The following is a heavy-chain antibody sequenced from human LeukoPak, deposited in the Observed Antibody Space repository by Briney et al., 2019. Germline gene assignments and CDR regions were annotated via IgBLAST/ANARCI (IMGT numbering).Heavy chain of an antibody. CDR2: FYDGGSAT. J-gene: IGHJ4*02. CDR1: VGSISSYY. V-gene: IGHV4-59*01. D-gene: IGHD3-22*01. Sequence: SETLSLTCTVSVGSISSYYWSWIRQAPGKGLEWIGYFYDGGSATDYNLSLKSRVTISVDTSKNQFSLKLSSVTAADTAVYYCARAAGPYDSSGYYSNFEYWGQGTLVTVSS. CDR3: ARAAGPYDSSGYYSNFEY.